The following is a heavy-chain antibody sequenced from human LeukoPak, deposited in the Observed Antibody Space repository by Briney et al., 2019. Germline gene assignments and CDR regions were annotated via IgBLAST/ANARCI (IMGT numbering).Heavy chain of an antibody. J-gene: IGHJ3*02. CDR3: ARANTPSGSYYAFDI. CDR1: GGSFSGYY. D-gene: IGHD1-26*01. Sequence: SETLSLTCAVYGGSFSGYYWSWIRQPPGKGLEWIGEIIHSGRTNYNPSLKSRVTISVDTSKNQFSLKLSSVTAADTAVYYCARANTPSGSYYAFDIWGQGTMVTVSS. V-gene: IGHV4-34*12. CDR2: IIHSGRT.